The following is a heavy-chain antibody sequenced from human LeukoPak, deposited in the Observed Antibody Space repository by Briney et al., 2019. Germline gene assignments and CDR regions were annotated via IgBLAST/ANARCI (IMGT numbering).Heavy chain of an antibody. V-gene: IGHV1-8*01. J-gene: IGHJ6*02. CDR3: AKGAIFGGAPRGCGLDV. CDR1: GYTFTIFD. D-gene: IGHD3-3*01. Sequence: ASVKVSCKTSGYTFTIFDINWVRQAPGQGLEFMGWMNPKTGDTVYAQKFQGRVTMTRDASIGTAYMELSRLTSEDTAVYYCAKGAIFGGAPRGCGLDVWGQGTMVTVSS. CDR2: MNPKTGDT.